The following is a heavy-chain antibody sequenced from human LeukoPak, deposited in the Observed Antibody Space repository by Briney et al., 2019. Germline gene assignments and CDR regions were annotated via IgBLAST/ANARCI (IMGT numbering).Heavy chain of an antibody. Sequence: SETLSLTCTVSGGSIGSSDYYWGWIRQPPGKGLEWIGCIYYSGSTYYNPSLKSRVTISVDTSKNQFSLKLSSVIAADTAVYYCARLPTGTFDYWGQGTLVTVSS. CDR2: IYYSGST. CDR3: ARLPTGTFDY. CDR1: GGSIGSSDYY. D-gene: IGHD1-1*01. J-gene: IGHJ4*02. V-gene: IGHV4-39*01.